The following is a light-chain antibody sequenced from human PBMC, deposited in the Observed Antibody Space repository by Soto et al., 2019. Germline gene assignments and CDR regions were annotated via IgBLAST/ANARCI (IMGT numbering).Light chain of an antibody. CDR3: SSYTSTNTLVI. V-gene: IGLV2-14*03. CDR1: SSDVGGYNY. J-gene: IGLJ2*01. Sequence: QPVLTQPASVSGSPGQSVTISCTGTSSDVGGYNYVSWYQQHPGKAPKLLIYDVSHRPSVVSNRFSGSKSGNTASLAISGLQAEDEADYYCSSYTSTNTLVIFGGGTKLTVL. CDR2: DVS.